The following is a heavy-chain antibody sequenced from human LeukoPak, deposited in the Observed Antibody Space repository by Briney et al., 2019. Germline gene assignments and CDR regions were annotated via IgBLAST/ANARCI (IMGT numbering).Heavy chain of an antibody. CDR2: LSWDSGVI. Sequence: GGSLRLSCAVSGVTFEDFAMHWVRQAPGKGLEWVSGLSWDSGVIAYADSVKGRFTVSRDNANNSLYLQMNSLRTEDTALYYCAKDLGPTIMIVSADPLLNDMYYHYGMDVWSQGTTVTVSS. D-gene: IGHD2-2*01. J-gene: IGHJ6*02. V-gene: IGHV3-9*01. CDR3: AKDLGPTIMIVSADPLLNDMYYHYGMDV. CDR1: GVTFEDFA.